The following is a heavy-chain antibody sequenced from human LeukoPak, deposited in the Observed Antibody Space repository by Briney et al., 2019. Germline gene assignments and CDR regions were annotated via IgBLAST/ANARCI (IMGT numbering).Heavy chain of an antibody. CDR1: GFTFSSYE. CDR2: ISASGTIT. J-gene: IGHJ4*02. Sequence: PGGSLRLSCAASGFTFSSYEMNWVRQAPGKGLEWISYISASGTITHCADSVKGRFTISRDNSKNTLYLQMNSLRAEDTAVYYCAKVRGGSYYFWNFDYWGQGTLVTVSS. CDR3: AKVRGGSYYFWNFDY. V-gene: IGHV3-48*03. D-gene: IGHD1-26*01.